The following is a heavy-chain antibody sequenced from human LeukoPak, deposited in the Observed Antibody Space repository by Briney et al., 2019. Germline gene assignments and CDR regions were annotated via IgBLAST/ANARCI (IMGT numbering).Heavy chain of an antibody. D-gene: IGHD3-22*01. CDR3: AREKRYYYDSSGYYSDYYYYGMDV. V-gene: IGHV1-46*01. CDR2: INPSGGST. J-gene: IGHJ6*02. Sequence: ASVKVSCKASGYTFTSYYRHWVRQAPGQGLEWMGIINPSGGSTSYAQKFQGRVTMTRDTSTSTVYMELSSLRSEDTAVYYCAREKRYYYDSSGYYSDYYYYGMDVWGQGTTVTVSS. CDR1: GYTFTSYY.